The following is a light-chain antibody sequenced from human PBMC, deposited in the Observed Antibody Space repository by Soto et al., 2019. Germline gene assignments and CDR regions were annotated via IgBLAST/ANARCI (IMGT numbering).Light chain of an antibody. J-gene: IGLJ2*01. V-gene: IGLV1-44*01. CDR2: TNN. CDR1: SSNIRTNA. CDR3: AAWDDSLNGVV. Sequence: QSVLTQPPSASGTTGQRVTIYCSGSSSNIRTNAVNWYQQLTGTAPKLLIYTNNQQPSGVPDRFSGSKSGTSASLAISGLQSDDEADYDCAAWDDSLNGVVFGGGTQLTVL.